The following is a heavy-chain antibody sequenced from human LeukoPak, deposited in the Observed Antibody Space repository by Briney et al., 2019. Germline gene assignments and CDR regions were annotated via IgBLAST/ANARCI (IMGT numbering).Heavy chain of an antibody. J-gene: IGHJ5*02. CDR2: ISGSGGSP. D-gene: IGHD5-12*01. CDR1: GFTFSSYA. V-gene: IGHV3-23*01. CDR3: AKDRDSGYDYGWFDP. Sequence: GGSLRLSCAASGFTFSSYAMSWVRQAPGKGLEWVSAISGSGGSPYYADSVKGRFTISRDNSKNTLYLQMNSLRAEDTAVYYCAKDRDSGYDYGWFDPWGQGTLVTVSS.